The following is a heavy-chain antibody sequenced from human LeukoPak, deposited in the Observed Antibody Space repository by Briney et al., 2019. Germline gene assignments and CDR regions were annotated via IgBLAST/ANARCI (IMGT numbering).Heavy chain of an antibody. V-gene: IGHV1-69*13. CDR3: AIRGYNDTRARLDY. D-gene: IGHD3-22*01. CDR1: GGTFISYA. CDR2: IIPIFGTA. J-gene: IGHJ4*02. Sequence: ASVKVSCKASGGTFISYAIIWVRQAPGQGLEWMGGIIPIFGTANYAQKFQGRVTITADESTSTAYMELSSLRSEDTAVYYCAIRGYNDTRARLDYWGQGTLVTVSS.